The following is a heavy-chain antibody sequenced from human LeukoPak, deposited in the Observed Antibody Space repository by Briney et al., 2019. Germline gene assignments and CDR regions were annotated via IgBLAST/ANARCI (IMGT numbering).Heavy chain of an antibody. J-gene: IGHJ4*02. Sequence: GASVKVSCKASGYTFTGYYMHWVRQAPGQGLEWMGRINPNSGGTNYAQKLQGRVTMTTDTSTSTAYMELRSLRSDDTAVYYCARHRQQLSDFDYWGQGTLVTVSS. V-gene: IGHV1-2*06. CDR1: GYTFTGYY. D-gene: IGHD6-13*01. CDR3: ARHRQQLSDFDY. CDR2: INPNSGGT.